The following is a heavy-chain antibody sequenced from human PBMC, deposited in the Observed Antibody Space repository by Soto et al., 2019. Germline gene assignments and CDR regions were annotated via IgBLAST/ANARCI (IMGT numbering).Heavy chain of an antibody. CDR2: MNPNSGNT. CDR1: GYTFTSYD. D-gene: IGHD3-3*01. Sequence: VASVKVSCKASGYTFTSYDINWVRQATGQGLEWMGWMNPNSGNTGYAQKFQGRVTMTRNTSISTAYMELSSLRSEDTAVYYCAGGGVGDDFWSGYYYGMDVWGQGTTVTVSS. CDR3: AGGGVGDDFWSGYYYGMDV. V-gene: IGHV1-8*01. J-gene: IGHJ6*01.